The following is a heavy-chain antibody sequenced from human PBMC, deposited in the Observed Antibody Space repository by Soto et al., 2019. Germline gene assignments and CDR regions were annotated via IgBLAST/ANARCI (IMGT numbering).Heavy chain of an antibody. D-gene: IGHD2-8*01. CDR2: MNPDSGNT. CDR3: ARRRGSNGWFDL. J-gene: IGHJ5*02. V-gene: IGHV1-8*01. Sequence: GASVKVSCKASGYTFINYDINWVRQAPGQGLEWVGWMNPDSGNTGYAQNFQGRVTMTGNTSISSVYMELSSLTSEDTAVYYCARRRGSNGWFDLWGQGTLVTV. CDR1: GYTFINYD.